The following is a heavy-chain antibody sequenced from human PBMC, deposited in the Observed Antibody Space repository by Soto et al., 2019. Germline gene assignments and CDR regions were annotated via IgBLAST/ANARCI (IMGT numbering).Heavy chain of an antibody. CDR3: ARDPSPFVYDKTAFDI. Sequence: QPGGSLRLSCAASGFTFSSYGMHWVRQAPGKGLEWVAVIWYDGSNKYYADSVKGRFTISRDNSKNTLYLQMNSLRAEDTAVYYCARDPSPFVYDKTAFDIWGQGTMVTVSS. CDR1: GFTFSSYG. CDR2: IWYDGSNK. J-gene: IGHJ3*02. D-gene: IGHD3-16*01. V-gene: IGHV3-33*01.